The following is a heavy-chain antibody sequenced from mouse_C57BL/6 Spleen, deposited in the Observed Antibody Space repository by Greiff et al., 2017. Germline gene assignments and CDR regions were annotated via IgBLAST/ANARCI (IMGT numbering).Heavy chain of an antibody. Sequence: EVQGVESGGGLVQPKGSLKLSCAASGFSFNTYAMNWVRQAPGKGLEWVARIRSKSNNYATYYADSVKDRFTISRDDSESMLYLQMNNLKTEDTAMYYCVRHKDYDGYAMDYWGQGTSVTVSS. CDR1: GFSFNTYA. V-gene: IGHV10-1*01. CDR2: IRSKSNNYAT. CDR3: VRHKDYDGYAMDY. J-gene: IGHJ4*01. D-gene: IGHD2-4*01.